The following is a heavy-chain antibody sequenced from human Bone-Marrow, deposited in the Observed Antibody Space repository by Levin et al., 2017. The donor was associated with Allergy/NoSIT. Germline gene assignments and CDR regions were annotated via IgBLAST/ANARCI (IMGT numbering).Heavy chain of an antibody. J-gene: IGHJ5*02. CDR1: GFTISNYY. CDR2: INQDGSER. D-gene: IGHD6-19*01. CDR3: EGSLGWLLRES. Sequence: GGSLRLSCAASGFTISNYYMTWVRQAPGKGLEWVANINQDGSERNYVDSVKGRFTISRDNAKDSLFLQMNSLRAEDSGVYYCEGSLGWLLRESWGQGTLVTVSS. V-gene: IGHV3-7*01.